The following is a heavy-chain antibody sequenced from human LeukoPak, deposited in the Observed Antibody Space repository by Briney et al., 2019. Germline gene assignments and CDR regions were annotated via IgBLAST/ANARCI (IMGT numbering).Heavy chain of an antibody. J-gene: IGHJ4*02. Sequence: ASVKVSCKTSRYTFTGSYVHWVRQAPGQGLEWMGRIDVNSGDTYLAQKFQGRVTLARDTSISTDYLELSSLNSDDSAVYYCARYIGGSGWCWGQGALVTVSS. CDR3: ARYIGGSGWC. CDR2: IDVNSGDT. CDR1: RYTFTGSY. D-gene: IGHD3-16*01. V-gene: IGHV1-2*06.